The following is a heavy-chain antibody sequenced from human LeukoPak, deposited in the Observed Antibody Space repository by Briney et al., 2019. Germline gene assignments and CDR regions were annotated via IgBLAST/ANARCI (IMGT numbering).Heavy chain of an antibody. CDR1: GYTFTSYD. Sequence: ASVKVSCKASGYTFTSYDINWVRQATGQGLEWMGWMNPNSGNTGYAQKFQGRVTMTRNTSISTAYMELRSLRSEDTAVYYCARVSLGYCSGGSCYSDWFDPWGQGTLVTVSS. J-gene: IGHJ5*02. CDR2: MNPNSGNT. D-gene: IGHD2-15*01. CDR3: ARVSLGYCSGGSCYSDWFDP. V-gene: IGHV1-8*01.